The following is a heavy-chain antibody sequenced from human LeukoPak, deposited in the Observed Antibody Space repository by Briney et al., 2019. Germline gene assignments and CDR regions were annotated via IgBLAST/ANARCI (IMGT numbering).Heavy chain of an antibody. CDR1: GFTFTSYW. D-gene: IGHD3-10*01. Sequence: PGGSLRLSCAASGFTFTSYWMSWVRQAPGKGLEWVANIKQDGSEKYYVDSVKGRFIISRDNAKNSLYLQMNSLRAEDTAVYYCATQSYGLFDYWGQGTLVTVSS. CDR3: ATQSYGLFDY. CDR2: IKQDGSEK. J-gene: IGHJ4*02. V-gene: IGHV3-7*01.